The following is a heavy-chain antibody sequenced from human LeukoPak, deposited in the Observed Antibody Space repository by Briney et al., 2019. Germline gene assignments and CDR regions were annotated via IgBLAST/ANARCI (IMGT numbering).Heavy chain of an antibody. CDR1: GYTFTGYY. CDR3: ARVHSGYDYAYDY. Sequence: ASVKVSCKASGYTFTGYYMHWVRQAPGQGLEWMGWINPNSGGTNYAQRFQGRVTMTRDTSISTAYMELSRLRSDDTAVYYCARVHSGYDYAYDYWGQGTLVTVSS. V-gene: IGHV1-2*02. D-gene: IGHD5-12*01. CDR2: INPNSGGT. J-gene: IGHJ4*02.